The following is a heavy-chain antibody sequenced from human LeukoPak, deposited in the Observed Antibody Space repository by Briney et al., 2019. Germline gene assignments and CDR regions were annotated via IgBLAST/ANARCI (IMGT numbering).Heavy chain of an antibody. CDR2: ISSDGSSK. Sequence: GGSLRLSCAASGFTSSSYPIHWVRQAPGKGLEWVAVISSDGSSKYYADSVKVRFTISRGNSKNTLYLQMNSLRAEDTAVYYCARGPPVDYYGGSGYYSFDYWGQGTLVTVSS. V-gene: IGHV3-30-3*01. CDR1: GFTSSSYP. CDR3: ARGPPVDYYGGSGYYSFDY. D-gene: IGHD3-22*01. J-gene: IGHJ4*02.